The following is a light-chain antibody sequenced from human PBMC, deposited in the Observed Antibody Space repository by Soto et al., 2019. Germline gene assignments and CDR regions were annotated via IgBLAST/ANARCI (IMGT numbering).Light chain of an antibody. V-gene: IGKV3-20*01. CDR1: QSVSSTY. CDR3: QQYGSSPPWT. CDR2: GVS. J-gene: IGKJ1*01. Sequence: EIVLTQSPGTLSLSPGERATLSCRASQSVSSTYLAWYQQKPGQAPRLLIYGVSSRATGIPDRFSGSGSGTDFTLTISRLEPEDFAVYYCQQYGSSPPWTFGQGTK.